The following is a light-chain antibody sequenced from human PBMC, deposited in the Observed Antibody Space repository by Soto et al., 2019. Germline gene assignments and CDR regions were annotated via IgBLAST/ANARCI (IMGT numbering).Light chain of an antibody. Sequence: DIPMPQSPSSLSASVGDRVTITCQASQGISNYLNWYQHKPGKAPKLLIYDASNLETGVPSRFSGSGSGTDFTFTISSLQPEDIATYFCQHYHNLPYTFGQGTKLEIK. CDR1: QGISNY. CDR2: DAS. V-gene: IGKV1-33*01. CDR3: QHYHNLPYT. J-gene: IGKJ2*01.